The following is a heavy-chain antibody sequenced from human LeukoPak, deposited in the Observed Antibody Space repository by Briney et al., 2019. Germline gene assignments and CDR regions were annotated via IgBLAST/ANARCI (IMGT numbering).Heavy chain of an antibody. CDR3: ATQGYSSSWYFDY. V-gene: IGHV4-34*01. Sequence: SETLSLTCAVYGGSFSGYYWSWIRQPPGKGLEWIGEINHSGSTNYNPSLKSRVTISVDTSKNQFSLKLSSVTAADTAVYYCATQGYSSSWYFDYWGQGTLVTVSS. D-gene: IGHD6-13*01. CDR1: GGSFSGYY. J-gene: IGHJ4*02. CDR2: INHSGST.